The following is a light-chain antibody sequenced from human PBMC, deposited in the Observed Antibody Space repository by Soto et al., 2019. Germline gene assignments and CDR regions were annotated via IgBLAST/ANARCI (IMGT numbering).Light chain of an antibody. CDR3: QQRYSTPF. CDR2: AAS. CDR1: QSISSY. V-gene: IGKV1-39*01. Sequence: DIQMTQSPSSLSASVGDRVTITCRASQSISSYLNWYQQKPGKAPKLLIYAASRLKSVVPSRFSGSASWTYFTLTISRLQPDDFATYYCQQRYSTPFFGPGTKVDIK. J-gene: IGKJ3*01.